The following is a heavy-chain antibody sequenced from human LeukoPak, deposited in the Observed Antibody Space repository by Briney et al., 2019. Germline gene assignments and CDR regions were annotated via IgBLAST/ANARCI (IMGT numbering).Heavy chain of an antibody. D-gene: IGHD3-3*01. V-gene: IGHV3-7*01. CDR1: GFTFSSYW. J-gene: IGHJ6*03. CDR3: ARGSYDFWSGYPNYYYYYYMDV. CDR2: IKQDGSEK. Sequence: GGSLRLSCAASGFTFSSYWMSWVRQAPGKGLEWVANIKQDGSEKYYVDSVKGRFTISRDNAKNSLYLQMNSLRAEDTAVYYCARGSYDFWSGYPNYYYYYYMDVWGKGTTVTVSS.